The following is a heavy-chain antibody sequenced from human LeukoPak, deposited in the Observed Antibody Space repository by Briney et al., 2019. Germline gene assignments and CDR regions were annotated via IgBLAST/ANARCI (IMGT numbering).Heavy chain of an antibody. J-gene: IGHJ4*02. CDR2: IKQDGSEK. CDR3: AKERGYSGSSVDY. D-gene: IGHD1-26*01. CDR1: GFTFSSYW. Sequence: GGSLRLSCAASGFTFSSYWMSWVRQAPGKGLEWVANIKQDGSEKYYVDSVKGRFTISRDTSKNTLYLQMNSLRAEDTAVYYCAKERGYSGSSVDYWGQGTLLTVSS. V-gene: IGHV3-7*03.